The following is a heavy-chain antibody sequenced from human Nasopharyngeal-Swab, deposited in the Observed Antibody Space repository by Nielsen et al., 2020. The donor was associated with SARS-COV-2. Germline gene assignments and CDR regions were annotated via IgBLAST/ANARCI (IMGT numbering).Heavy chain of an antibody. D-gene: IGHD3-16*02. CDR2: INHGGNT. Sequence: WIRQPPGKGLEWVGEINHGGNTNYNPSLKSRVTISLDTSKNQFSLKLTSVTAADTAVYYCARGRLRRYYDYVWGTYRSDAFDIWGQGTMVTVSS. J-gene: IGHJ3*02. V-gene: IGHV4-34*01. CDR3: ARGRLRRYYDYVWGTYRSDAFDI.